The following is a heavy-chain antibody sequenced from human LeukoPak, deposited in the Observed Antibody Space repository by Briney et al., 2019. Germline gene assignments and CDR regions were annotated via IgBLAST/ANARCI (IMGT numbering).Heavy chain of an antibody. CDR2: ISSSSSYI. CDR1: VFTFYVYS. CDR3: ATGEDIVVVTANDY. V-gene: IGHV3-21*01. D-gene: IGHD2-21*02. J-gene: IGHJ4*02. Sequence: GGSLRLSCAASVFTFYVYSMMWVRHAPGVGRVWVSSISSSSSYIYYADSVKGRFTISRDNAKNSLYLQMNSLRAEDTAVYYCATGEDIVVVTANDYWGQGTLVTVSS.